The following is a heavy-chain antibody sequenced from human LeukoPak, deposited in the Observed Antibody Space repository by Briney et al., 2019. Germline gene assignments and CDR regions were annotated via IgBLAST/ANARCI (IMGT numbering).Heavy chain of an antibody. CDR2: LFYSGST. CDR3: AGSSRWFGDAFDI. D-gene: IGHD6-13*01. Sequence: KPSETLSLTCTASGGTISSSSYYWGWIRQPPGQGLVSNRNLFYSGSTNYNSSLSRRVTITVDTSKTQFSRKLSSGAAAGTAVYYCAGSSRWFGDAFDIWGQGTMVTVSS. V-gene: IGHV4-61*05. CDR1: GGTISSSSYY. J-gene: IGHJ3*02.